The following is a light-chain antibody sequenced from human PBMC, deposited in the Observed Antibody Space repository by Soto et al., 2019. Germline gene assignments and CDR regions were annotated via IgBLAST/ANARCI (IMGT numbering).Light chain of an antibody. J-gene: IGLJ2*01. CDR2: GNY. Sequence: QSVLTQPPSVSGAPGQRVIISCTGSSSNIGAGFDVHWYQRLPGTAPKLLIFGNYIRPSGVPDRFSGSKSGTSASLAITGLQAEDEADYYCQSYDSSLNDVVFGGGTKLTVL. CDR3: QSYDSSLNDVV. V-gene: IGLV1-40*01. CDR1: SSNIGAGFD.